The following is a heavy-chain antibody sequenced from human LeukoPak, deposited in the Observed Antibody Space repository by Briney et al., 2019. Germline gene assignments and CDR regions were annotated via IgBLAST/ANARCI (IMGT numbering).Heavy chain of an antibody. J-gene: IGHJ4*02. CDR2: ISSSSNYI. V-gene: IGHV3-21*01. D-gene: IGHD3-10*01. CDR3: ARVGAEEFDY. CDR1: GFTFSSYS. Sequence: GGSLRLSCAASGFTFSSYSMNWVRQAPGKGLEWVSSISSSSNYIFYADSVKGRFTVSRDNTKNSVSLQMNSLRAEDTAVYYCARVGAEEFDYWGQGTLVTVFS.